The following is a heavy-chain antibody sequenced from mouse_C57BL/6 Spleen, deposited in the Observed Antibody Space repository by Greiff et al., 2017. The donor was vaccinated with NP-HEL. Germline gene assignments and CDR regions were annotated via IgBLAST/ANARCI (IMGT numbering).Heavy chain of an antibody. Sequence: EVKLVESGPGLVKPSQSLSLTCSVTGYSITSGYYWNWIRQFPGNKLEWMGYISYDGSNKYNPSLKNRISITRDTSKNQFVLKLNAVTTEDTSTDYCARKGWLLPLFDYWGQGTTLTVSS. CDR2: ISYDGSN. CDR1: GYSITSGYY. D-gene: IGHD2-3*01. J-gene: IGHJ2*01. V-gene: IGHV3-6*01. CDR3: ARKGWLLPLFDY.